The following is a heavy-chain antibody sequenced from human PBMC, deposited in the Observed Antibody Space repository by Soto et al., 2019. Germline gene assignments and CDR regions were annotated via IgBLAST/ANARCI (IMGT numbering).Heavy chain of an antibody. Sequence: QVQRVQSGAEVKKPGSSVKVSCKASGGTFSSYTISWVRQAPGQGLEWMGRIIPILGIANYARKFQGRVTITADKSTSTAYMELSSLRSEDTAVYYCARAYSSGWYAKWGQGTLVTVSS. V-gene: IGHV1-69*02. D-gene: IGHD6-19*01. CDR2: IIPILGIA. CDR3: ARAYSSGWYAK. CDR1: GGTFSSYT. J-gene: IGHJ4*02.